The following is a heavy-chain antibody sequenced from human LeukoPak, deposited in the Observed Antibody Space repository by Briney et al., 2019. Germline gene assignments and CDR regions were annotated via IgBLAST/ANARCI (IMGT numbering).Heavy chain of an antibody. CDR2: ISGSGGST. J-gene: IGHJ5*02. CDR3: AKDKGQLRDPPTQFDP. V-gene: IGHV3-23*01. CDR1: GFTFSSYA. D-gene: IGHD2-2*01. Sequence: GGSLRLSCAASGFTFSSYAMSWVRQAPGKGLEWVSAISGSGGSTYYADSVKGRFTISRDNSKNTLYLQMNSLRAEDTAVYYCAKDKGQLRDPPTQFDPWGQGTLVTVSS.